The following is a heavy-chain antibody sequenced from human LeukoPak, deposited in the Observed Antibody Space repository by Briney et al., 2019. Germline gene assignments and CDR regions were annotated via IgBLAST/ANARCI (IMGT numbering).Heavy chain of an antibody. CDR3: ARESTDNYYYMDV. CDR1: GYTFTGYY. Sequence: ASVKVSCKASGYTFTGYYMHWVQQAPGQGLEWMGWINPNSGGTNYAQKFQGRVTMTRDTSISTAYMELSRLRSDDTAVYYCARESTDNYYYMDVWGKGTTVTVSS. CDR2: INPNSGGT. J-gene: IGHJ6*03. V-gene: IGHV1-2*02. D-gene: IGHD4-17*01.